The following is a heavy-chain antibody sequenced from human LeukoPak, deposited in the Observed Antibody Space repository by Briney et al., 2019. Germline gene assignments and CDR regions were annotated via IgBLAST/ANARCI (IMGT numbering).Heavy chain of an antibody. D-gene: IGHD5-24*01. CDR2: ILYDGSEK. J-gene: IGHJ6*02. Sequence: PGRSLRLACAAYGFIFYTFAMTWVRQAPGRGLGWVAFILYDGSEKYYTDSVKGRFTVSRDNSKNTVCLQLNSLRTEETAVFYCAKPMAVAARGWYGLDVSGQGTTVSVSS. V-gene: IGHV3-30*18. CDR1: GFIFYTFA. CDR3: AKPMAVAARGWYGLDV.